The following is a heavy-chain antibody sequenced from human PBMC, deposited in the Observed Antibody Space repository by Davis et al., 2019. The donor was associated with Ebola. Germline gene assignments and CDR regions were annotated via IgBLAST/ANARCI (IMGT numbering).Heavy chain of an antibody. CDR1: GFTFSSYD. V-gene: IGHV3-13*01. CDR3: ARGRGYCSGGTCRNWFDP. CDR2: IGIAGDT. J-gene: IGHJ5*02. D-gene: IGHD2-15*01. Sequence: GESLKISCAASGFTFSSYDMHWVRQATGKGLEWVSGIGIAGDTFYPGSVKGRFTISRENAKNSLYLQMNSLRAGDTAVYYCARGRGYCSGGTCRNWFDPWGQGTLVTVSS.